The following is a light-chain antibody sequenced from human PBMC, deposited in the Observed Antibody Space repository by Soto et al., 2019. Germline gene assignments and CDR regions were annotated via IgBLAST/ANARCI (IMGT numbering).Light chain of an antibody. CDR1: SSNIVAGYD. CDR2: GNS. J-gene: IGLJ1*01. CDR3: QSYASSLSGYV. Sequence: QSVLTQPPSVSGAPGQRVTISCTGSSSNIVAGYDVHWYQQLPGTAPKLLIYGNSNRPSGVPDRFSGSKSGTSASLAITGLQAEDEADYYCQSYASSLSGYVFGTGTKVTVL. V-gene: IGLV1-40*01.